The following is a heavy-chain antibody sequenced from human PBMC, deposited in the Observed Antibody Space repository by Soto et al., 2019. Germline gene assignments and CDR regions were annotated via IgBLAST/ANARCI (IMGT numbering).Heavy chain of an antibody. D-gene: IGHD4-17*01. CDR1: GWCISSYY. CDR3: ASLNGDYVSY. Sequence: SETLSLNCTFSGWCISSYYWSCIRQPPGKGLEWIGYIYYSGSTNYNPSLKSRVNISVDTSKNQFSLKLSSVTAPDTAVYYCASLNGDYVSYWGQGTLVTVSS. CDR2: IYYSGST. J-gene: IGHJ4*02. V-gene: IGHV4-59*12.